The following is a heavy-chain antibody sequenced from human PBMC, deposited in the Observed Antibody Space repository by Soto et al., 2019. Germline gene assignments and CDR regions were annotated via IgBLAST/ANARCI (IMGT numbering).Heavy chain of an antibody. CDR1: GFTLSNYW. D-gene: IGHD7-27*01. CDR2: INKDGSQK. Sequence: WGSLLISCASSGFTLSNYWMTWVRQAPGKGLEWVANINKDGSQKNYVDSVKGRFTIARDNGQNSLSLQINSLRVEDTAVYYCVRELGLAYWGQGALVTVSS. CDR3: VRELGLAY. V-gene: IGHV3-7*03. J-gene: IGHJ4*02.